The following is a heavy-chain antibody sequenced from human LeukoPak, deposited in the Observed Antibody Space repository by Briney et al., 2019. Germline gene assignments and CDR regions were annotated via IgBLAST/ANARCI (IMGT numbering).Heavy chain of an antibody. V-gene: IGHV3-48*03. D-gene: IGHD6-19*01. CDR2: ISSSGSTI. CDR1: GFTFSSYE. CDR3: AGTLEQWLVRSQENYYYYMDV. Sequence: GGSLRLSCAASGFTFSSYEMNWVRQAPGKGLEWVSYISSSGSTIYYADSVKGRFTISRDNAKNSLYLQMNSLRAEDTAVYYCAGTLEQWLVRSQENYYYYMDVWGKGTTVTISS. J-gene: IGHJ6*03.